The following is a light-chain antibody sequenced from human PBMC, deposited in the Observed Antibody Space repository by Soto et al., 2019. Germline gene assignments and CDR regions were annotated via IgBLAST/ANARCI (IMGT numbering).Light chain of an antibody. CDR3: QQLNSYPRT. V-gene: IGKV1-9*01. CDR2: AAS. J-gene: IGKJ3*01. CDR1: QGISTY. Sequence: DIQLTQSPSFLSASVGDRLTITCRASQGISTYLAWYQQKPGKAPEVLIYAASTLQSGVPSRFSGSGSGTEFTLTIISLQPEDFATYYCQQLNSYPRTFGPGTKVDFK.